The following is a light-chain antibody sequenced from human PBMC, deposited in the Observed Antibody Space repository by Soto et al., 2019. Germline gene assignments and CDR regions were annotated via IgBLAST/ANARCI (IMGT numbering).Light chain of an antibody. CDR3: QQYNNWLGT. J-gene: IGKJ1*01. V-gene: IGKV3-15*01. Sequence: EIVMTQSPATLSVSPGERATLSCRASQSVSSNLAWYQQKPGQAPRLLIYGASTRATGIPARFSGSGSGTEFTFTISSLQSEDFAVYYCQQYNNWLGTFGQGT. CDR1: QSVSSN. CDR2: GAS.